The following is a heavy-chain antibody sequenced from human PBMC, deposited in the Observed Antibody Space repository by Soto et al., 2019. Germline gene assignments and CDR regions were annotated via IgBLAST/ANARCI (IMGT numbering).Heavy chain of an antibody. CDR2: IIPIFGTA. D-gene: IGHD2-2*01. J-gene: IGHJ5*02. V-gene: IGHV1-69*13. Sequence: ASVKVSCKASGGTFSSYTISWVRQAPGQGLEWMGGIIPIFGTANYAQKFQGRVTITADESTSTAYMELSSLRSEDTAVYYCAREVVLVPAAMTPFDPWGQGTLVTVSS. CDR3: AREVVLVPAAMTPFDP. CDR1: GGTFSSYT.